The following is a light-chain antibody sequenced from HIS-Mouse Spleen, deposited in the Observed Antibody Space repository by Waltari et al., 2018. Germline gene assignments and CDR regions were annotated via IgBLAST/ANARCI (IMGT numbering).Light chain of an antibody. Sequence: DIVMTQSPDSLAVSLGERATINCKSSQSVLYSSNNKNYLAWYQQKPGLPPELLIYWASTRESGVPDRFSGSGSGTDFTLTISSLQAEDVAVYYCQQYYSTPYTFGQGTKLEIK. CDR3: QQYYSTPYT. CDR1: QSVLYSSNNKNY. V-gene: IGKV4-1*01. CDR2: WAS. J-gene: IGKJ2*01.